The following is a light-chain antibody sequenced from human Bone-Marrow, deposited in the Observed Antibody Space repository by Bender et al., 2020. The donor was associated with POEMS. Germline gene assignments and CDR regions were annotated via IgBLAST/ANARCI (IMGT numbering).Light chain of an antibody. CDR3: CSYAGSSTTV. V-gene: IGLV2-23*02. Sequence: LTQPHSVSESPGKTVAISCTRSSGSIASNYVQWYQQYPGRAPQLMIYEVSKRPSGVSNRFSGSKSGNTASLTISGLQAEDEADYYCCSYAGSSTTVFGGGTKLTVL. CDR2: EVS. CDR1: SGSIASNY. J-gene: IGLJ3*02.